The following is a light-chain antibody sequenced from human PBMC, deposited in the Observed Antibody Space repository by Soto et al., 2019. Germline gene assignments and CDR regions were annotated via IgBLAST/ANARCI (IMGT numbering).Light chain of an antibody. V-gene: IGKV3-20*01. CDR1: QSVSRSY. Sequence: EIVLTQSPGTLSLSPGERATLSCRASQSVSRSYLAWYQQKPGQAPRLLIYSASNRATSIPDRFSGSGSGTDFILTISRLEPEDLAVYYCQQGLTFGGGTKVEIK. CDR2: SAS. J-gene: IGKJ4*01. CDR3: QQGLT.